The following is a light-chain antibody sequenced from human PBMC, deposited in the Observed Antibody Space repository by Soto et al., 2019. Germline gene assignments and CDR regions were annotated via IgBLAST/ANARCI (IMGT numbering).Light chain of an antibody. CDR3: QQYNNWPPRRT. Sequence: EILMTQSPVTLSVSPGERATLSCRASQSVSSNLAWYQQKPGQAPSLLIYGAFTRATGIPARFSGTGSGTEFTLTISSLQSEDFAVYYCQQYNNWPPRRTFGQGTKVDIK. CDR2: GAF. V-gene: IGKV3-15*01. J-gene: IGKJ1*01. CDR1: QSVSSN.